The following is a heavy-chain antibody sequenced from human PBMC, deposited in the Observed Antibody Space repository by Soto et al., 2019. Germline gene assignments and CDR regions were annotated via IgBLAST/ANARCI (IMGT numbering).Heavy chain of an antibody. CDR2: SFLNLGTA. CDR1: VWRMSRYL. Sequence: AFSVKVALKGSVWRMSRYLVIRLRQAPGQGLEWIGGSFLNLGTANHEQQFQGRVTITADESTRTAYMELSSLRSEDTAVYYCGGVLWPSGLGIWGQGTMVTVSS. J-gene: IGHJ3*02. CDR3: GGVLWPSGLGI. D-gene: IGHD2-21*01. V-gene: IGHV1-69*13.